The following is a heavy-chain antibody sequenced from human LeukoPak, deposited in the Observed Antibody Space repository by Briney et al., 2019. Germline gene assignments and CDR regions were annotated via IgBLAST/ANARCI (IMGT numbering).Heavy chain of an antibody. CDR2: IRSKADGGTT. J-gene: IGHJ4*02. CDR1: GFTFANAW. D-gene: IGHD4-23*01. CDR3: ATDSYTVVTPGIGC. V-gene: IGHV3-15*01. Sequence: GGSLRLSCAASGFTFANAWMSWVRQAPGRGLEWVGRIRSKADGGTTDYAAPVRGRFTISRDDSKNTLYLQMNSLKTEDTAFYYCATDSYTVVTPGIGCWGLGALVTVSS.